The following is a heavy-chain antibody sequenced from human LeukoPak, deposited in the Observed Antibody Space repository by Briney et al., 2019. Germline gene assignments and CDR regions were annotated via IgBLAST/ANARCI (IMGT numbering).Heavy chain of an antibody. J-gene: IGHJ3*02. Sequence: GASVKVSCKASGYTFTSYYMHWVRQAPGQGLEWMGIINPRGGSTSYAQKFQGRVTMTRDTSTSTVYMELSSLRSEDTAVYYCARDADQWELLHTFDIWGQGTMVTVSS. D-gene: IGHD1-26*01. CDR2: INPRGGST. CDR3: ARDADQWELLHTFDI. V-gene: IGHV1-46*01. CDR1: GYTFTSYY.